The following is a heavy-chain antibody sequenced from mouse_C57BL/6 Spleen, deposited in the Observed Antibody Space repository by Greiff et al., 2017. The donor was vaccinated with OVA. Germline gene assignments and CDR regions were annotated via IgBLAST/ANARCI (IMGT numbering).Heavy chain of an antibody. J-gene: IGHJ2*01. CDR3: ARVYYGSSLYYFDY. CDR1: GYTFTSYW. Sequence: QVHVKQPGAELVKPGASVKMSCKASGYTFTSYWITWVKQRPGQGLEWIGDIYPGSGSTNYNEKFKSKATLTVDTSSSTAYMQLSSLTSEDSAVYYCARVYYGSSLYYFDYWGQGTTLTVSS. V-gene: IGHV1-55*01. D-gene: IGHD1-1*01. CDR2: IYPGSGST.